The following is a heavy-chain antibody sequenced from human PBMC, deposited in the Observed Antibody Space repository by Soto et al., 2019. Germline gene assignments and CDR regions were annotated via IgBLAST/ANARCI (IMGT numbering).Heavy chain of an antibody. J-gene: IGHJ5*02. V-gene: IGHV1-69*02. Sequence: QVQLVQSGAEVKKPGSSVKVSCKASGGTFSSYTISWVRQAPGQGLEWMGRIIPILGIANYAQKFQGRVTITADKSTSTAYMELRSLRTEDTAVYYCARSRNSGNDFLRTWGQGTLVTVSS. CDR3: ARSRNSGNDFLRT. CDR2: IIPILGIA. D-gene: IGHD5-12*01. CDR1: GGTFSSYT.